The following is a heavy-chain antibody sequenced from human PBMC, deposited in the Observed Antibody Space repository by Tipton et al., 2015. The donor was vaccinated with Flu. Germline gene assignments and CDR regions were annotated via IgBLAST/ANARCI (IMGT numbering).Heavy chain of an antibody. D-gene: IGHD5-24*01. CDR3: ARCTVEMATITYYYYYGMDV. Sequence: SLRLSCAASGFTFSHYYMSWIRQAPGKGLEWVSYISSSGSRIYYADSVKGRLTISRDNSKNTLYLQMNSLRAEDTAVYYCARCTVEMATITYYYYYGMDVWGQGTTVTVSS. J-gene: IGHJ6*02. V-gene: IGHV3-11*04. CDR2: ISSSGSRI. CDR1: GFTFSHYY.